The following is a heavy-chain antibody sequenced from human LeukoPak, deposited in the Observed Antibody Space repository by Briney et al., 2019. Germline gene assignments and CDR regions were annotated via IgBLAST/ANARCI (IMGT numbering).Heavy chain of an antibody. J-gene: IGHJ6*03. CDR2: IYYSGST. CDR1: GGSISSSSYY. V-gene: IGHV4-39*07. Sequence: SETLSLTCTVSGGSISSSSYYWGWIRQPPGKGLEWIGSIYYSGSTYYNPSLKSRVTISVDTSKNQFSLKLSSVTAADTAVYYCAREVKRWLQSRGYYMDVWGKGTTVTVSS. D-gene: IGHD5-24*01. CDR3: AREVKRWLQSRGYYMDV.